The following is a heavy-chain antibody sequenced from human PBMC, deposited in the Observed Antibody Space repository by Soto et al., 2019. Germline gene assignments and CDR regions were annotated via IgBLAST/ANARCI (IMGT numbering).Heavy chain of an antibody. Sequence: LSLTCTVSGGSVRSSTYYWGWIRQPPGKGLEWIGSIFYSGRPHYNPSLKTRLTVSLDTSKNRFSLKLRSVTAADTATYFCARQSGAMAYYFDSWGQGTQVTVSS. J-gene: IGHJ4*02. V-gene: IGHV4-39*01. CDR2: IFYSGRP. CDR3: ARQSGAMAYYFDS. CDR1: GGSVRSSTYY. D-gene: IGHD4-17*01.